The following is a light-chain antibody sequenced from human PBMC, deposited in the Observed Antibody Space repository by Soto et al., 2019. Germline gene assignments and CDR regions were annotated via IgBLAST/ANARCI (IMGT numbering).Light chain of an antibody. Sequence: EVVLTQSPDTLSLPPGERATLSCRASQSISSYLAWYQQKPGQAPRLLIYDASSRATGIPARFSGSGSGTDFTLTISSLEPDDFATYYCQQYDNYPLTFGGGTKVDIK. J-gene: IGKJ4*01. CDR2: DAS. CDR3: QQYDNYPLT. V-gene: IGKV3-11*01. CDR1: QSISSY.